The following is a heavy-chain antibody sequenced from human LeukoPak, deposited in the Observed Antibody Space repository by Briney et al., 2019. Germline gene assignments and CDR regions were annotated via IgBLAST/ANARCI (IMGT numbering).Heavy chain of an antibody. Sequence: PGGSLRLSCVASGFSLSSYEMNWVRQAPGKGLEWVSNIRTSGSTIYYADSVKGRFTISRDNAKNSLYLEMNGLRAEDTAVYYCARRYYYGSGLDYWGQGTLVTVSS. CDR2: IRTSGSTI. V-gene: IGHV3-48*03. D-gene: IGHD3-10*01. J-gene: IGHJ4*02. CDR3: ARRYYYGSGLDY. CDR1: GFSLSSYE.